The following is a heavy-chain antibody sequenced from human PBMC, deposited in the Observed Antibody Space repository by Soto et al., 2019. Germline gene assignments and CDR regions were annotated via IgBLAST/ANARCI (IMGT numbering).Heavy chain of an antibody. Sequence: PSQTLSLTCAISGDNVSSKIAAWNWIRQSPSRGLEWLGRTYYRSKWYNDYAVSVKGRISINPDTSKNQFSLQLNSVTPEDTAVYYCARLAPGGSGGGGDYWGQGTLVTVSS. J-gene: IGHJ4*02. D-gene: IGHD6-19*01. CDR3: ARLAPGGSGGGGDY. CDR2: TYYRSKWYN. CDR1: GDNVSSKIAA. V-gene: IGHV6-1*01.